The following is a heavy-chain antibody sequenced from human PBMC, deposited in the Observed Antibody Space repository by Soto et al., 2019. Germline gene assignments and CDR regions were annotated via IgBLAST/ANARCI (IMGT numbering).Heavy chain of an antibody. Sequence: PWWSLRLSFAASGFTFINYCMTWVRQAPGKGLEWVAIIKQDGSETKYVDSVKGRFTISRDNAKNSVYLQMNSLRAEDTAVYYCMTTTRGGPFDYWGQGTLVTVSS. CDR2: IKQDGSET. V-gene: IGHV3-7*03. CDR1: GFTFINYC. D-gene: IGHD1-1*01. CDR3: MTTTRGGPFDY. J-gene: IGHJ4*02.